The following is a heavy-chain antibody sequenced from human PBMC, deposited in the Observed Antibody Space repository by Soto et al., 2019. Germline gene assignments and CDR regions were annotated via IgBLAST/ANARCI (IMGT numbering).Heavy chain of an antibody. J-gene: IGHJ4*02. CDR3: TRGHSSSSLVFDY. V-gene: IGHV3-49*03. CDR1: GFTFGDYA. D-gene: IGHD6-6*01. Sequence: PGGSLRLSCTASGFTFGDYAMSWFRQAPGKGLEWVGFIRSKACGGTTEYAASVKGRFTISRDDSKSIAYLQMNSLKTEDTAVYYCTRGHSSSSLVFDYWGQGTLVTVSS. CDR2: IRSKACGGTT.